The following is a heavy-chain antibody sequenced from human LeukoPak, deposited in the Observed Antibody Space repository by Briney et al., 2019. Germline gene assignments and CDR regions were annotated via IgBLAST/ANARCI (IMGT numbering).Heavy chain of an antibody. CDR1: GGSISSSNW. CDR2: IYHSGST. J-gene: IGHJ4*03. D-gene: IGHD2-15*01. CDR3: ARGTGYCSGGSCYSGTAFDY. Sequence: SGTLSLTCAVSGGSISSSNWWSWVRQPPGKGLEWIGEIYHSGSTNYNPSLKSRVTISVDKSKNQFSLKLSSVTAADTAVYYCARGTGYCSGGSCYSGTAFDYWGQGTTVTVSS. V-gene: IGHV4-4*02.